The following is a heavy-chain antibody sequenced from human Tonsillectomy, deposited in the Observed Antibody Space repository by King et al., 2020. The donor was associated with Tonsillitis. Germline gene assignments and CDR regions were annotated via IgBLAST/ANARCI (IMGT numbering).Heavy chain of an antibody. CDR3: ARRSRDAYTTRPGKYGMDV. Sequence: QLVQSGAEVKKPGSSVKVSCKASGGTFSSYAISWVRQAPGKGLEWMGGIIPIFGTANYAQKFQGRVTITADEPTSTAYMELSSLRSEDTAVYYCARRSRDAYTTRPGKYGMDVWGQGTTVTVSS. D-gene: IGHD5-24*01. J-gene: IGHJ6*02. CDR2: IIPIFGTA. CDR1: GGTFSSYA. V-gene: IGHV1-69*12.